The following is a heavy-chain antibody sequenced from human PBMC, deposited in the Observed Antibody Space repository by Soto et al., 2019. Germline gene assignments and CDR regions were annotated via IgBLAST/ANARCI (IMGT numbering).Heavy chain of an antibody. D-gene: IGHD4-4*01. CDR3: ARGIMTTVTSPDAFDI. CDR2: INHSGST. V-gene: IGHV4-34*01. Sequence: PSETLSLTCAVYGGSFSGYYWSWIRQPPGKGLEWIGEINHSGSTNYNPSLKSRVTISVDTSKNQFSLKLSSVTAADTAVYYCARGIMTTVTSPDAFDIWGQGTMVTVSS. J-gene: IGHJ3*02. CDR1: GGSFSGYY.